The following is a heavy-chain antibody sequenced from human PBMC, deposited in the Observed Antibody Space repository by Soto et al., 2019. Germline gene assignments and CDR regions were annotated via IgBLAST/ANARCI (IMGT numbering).Heavy chain of an antibody. CDR2: IYDSGST. CDR3: ARGTMIVVVISLFWFDP. J-gene: IGHJ5*02. CDR1: GDSISSGDYY. Sequence: SETLSLTCSVSGDSISSGDYYWSWIRQPPGKGREWIGYIYDSGSTYYNPSLQSRVTISVDTSKNQFSLKMSSVTAADTAVYYCARGTMIVVVISLFWFDPWGQGTLVTSPQ. V-gene: IGHV4-30-4*08. D-gene: IGHD3-22*01.